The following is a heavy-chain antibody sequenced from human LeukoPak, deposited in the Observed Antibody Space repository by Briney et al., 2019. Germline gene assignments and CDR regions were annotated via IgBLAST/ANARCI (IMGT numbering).Heavy chain of an antibody. V-gene: IGHV4-31*03. CDR2: IYYSGST. D-gene: IGHD6-19*01. CDR3: ARGKGSGWFPPNNWFDP. CDR1: GGSISSGGYY. Sequence: PSETLSLTCTVSGGSISSGGYYWSWTRQHPGKGLEWIGYIYYSGSTYYNPSLKSRVTISVDTSKIQFSLKLSSVTAADTAVYYCARGKGSGWFPPNNWFDPWGQGTLVTVSS. J-gene: IGHJ5*02.